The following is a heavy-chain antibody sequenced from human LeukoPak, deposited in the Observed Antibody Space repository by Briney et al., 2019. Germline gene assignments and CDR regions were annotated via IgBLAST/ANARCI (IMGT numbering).Heavy chain of an antibody. CDR2: INHSGST. D-gene: IGHD2-2*01. V-gene: IGHV4-34*01. CDR3: ARGVPAAIFRYNWFDP. CDR1: GGSFSGYY. Sequence: PSETLSLTCAVYGGSFSGYYWSWIRQPPGKGLEWIGEINHSGSTNYNPSLKSRVTISVDTSKNQFSLKLSSVTAADTAVYYCARGVPAAIFRYNWFDPWGLGTLVTVSS. J-gene: IGHJ5*02.